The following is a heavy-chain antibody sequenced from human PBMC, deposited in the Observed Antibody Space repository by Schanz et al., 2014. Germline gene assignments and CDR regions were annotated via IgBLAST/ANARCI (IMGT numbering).Heavy chain of an antibody. CDR3: ARHVLPYDAFDI. CDR1: GDSISNYY. V-gene: IGHV4-59*08. J-gene: IGHJ3*02. Sequence: QVQLHESGPGLVKPSETLSLTCTVSGDSISNYYWTWIRQPPGKRLEWIGYIYYSGSTKYNPSLKSRVHMSVEMSKKQFYLRLSSVSAADTAVYYCARHVLPYDAFDIWGQGTVVTVSS. CDR2: IYYSGST.